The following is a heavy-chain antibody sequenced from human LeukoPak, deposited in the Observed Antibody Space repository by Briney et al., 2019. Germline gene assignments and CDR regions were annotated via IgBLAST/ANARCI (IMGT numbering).Heavy chain of an antibody. J-gene: IGHJ5*02. CDR3: ATVLPGMGLQELVLPSWFDP. CDR1: GYTLTELS. Sequence: ASVKVSCKVSGYTLTELSMHWVRQAPGKGLEWMGGFDPEDGETIYAQKFQGRVTMTEDTSTDTAYMELSSLRSEDTAVYYCATVLPGMGLQELVLPSWFDPWGQGTLVTVSS. V-gene: IGHV1-24*01. CDR2: FDPEDGET. D-gene: IGHD6-13*01.